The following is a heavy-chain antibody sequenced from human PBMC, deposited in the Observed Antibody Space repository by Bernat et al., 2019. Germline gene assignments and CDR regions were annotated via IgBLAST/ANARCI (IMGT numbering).Heavy chain of an antibody. V-gene: IGHV3-30*04. CDR2: ISYDGRNK. Sequence: QVQLVESGGGVVQPGRSRRLSCAASGFTFSNYAIPWVRQAPGKGLEWVAVISYDGRNKYYADSVKGRFTISRDNSKNTLYLQMNSVGTEDTAVYYCARHYGSPGSMDVWGQGTTVTVSS. CDR3: ARHYGSPGSMDV. D-gene: IGHD3-10*01. J-gene: IGHJ6*02. CDR1: GFTFSNYA.